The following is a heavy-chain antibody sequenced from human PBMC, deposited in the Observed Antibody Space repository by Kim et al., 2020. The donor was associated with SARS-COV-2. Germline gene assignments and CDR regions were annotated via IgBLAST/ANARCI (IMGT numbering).Heavy chain of an antibody. CDR3: AIRNGASDY. Sequence: GGSLRLSCAASGFTFSGSAMHWVRQASGKGLEWVGHIRSKANNDATAYAASVKGRFTISRDDSKNTAYLQVNSMKTEDTAVYYCAIRNGASDYWGQGTLVIVSS. J-gene: IGHJ4*02. V-gene: IGHV3-73*01. CDR1: GFTFSGSA. D-gene: IGHD2-8*01. CDR2: IRSKANNDAT.